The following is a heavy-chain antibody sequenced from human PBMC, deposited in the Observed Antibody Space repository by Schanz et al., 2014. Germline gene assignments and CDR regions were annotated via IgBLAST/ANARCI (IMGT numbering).Heavy chain of an antibody. CDR1: GFTLSSYA. CDR3: AKDPSHGDYDYYFDY. D-gene: IGHD3-22*01. Sequence: VQLVESGGGLVKPGRSLRLSCAAYGFTLSSYAMHWVRQAPGKGLEWVAVISYDGSNKYYADSVKGRFTISRDNSKNTLYLQMNSLRAEDTAVYYCAKDPSHGDYDYYFDYWGQGTLVTVSS. CDR2: ISYDGSNK. V-gene: IGHV3-30-3*01. J-gene: IGHJ4*02.